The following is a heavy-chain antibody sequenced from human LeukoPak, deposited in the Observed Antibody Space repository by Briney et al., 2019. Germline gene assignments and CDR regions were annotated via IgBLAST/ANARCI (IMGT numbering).Heavy chain of an antibody. V-gene: IGHV3-30-3*01. J-gene: IGHJ4*02. CDR3: ARGSIVGARGLGDY. Sequence: PGGSLRLSCAASGFTFSSYAMHWVRQAPGKGLEWVAVISYDGSNKYYADSVKGRFTISRDNSKNTLYLQMNSLRAEDTAVYYCARGSIVGARGLGDYWGQGTLVTVSS. D-gene: IGHD1-26*01. CDR2: ISYDGSNK. CDR1: GFTFSSYA.